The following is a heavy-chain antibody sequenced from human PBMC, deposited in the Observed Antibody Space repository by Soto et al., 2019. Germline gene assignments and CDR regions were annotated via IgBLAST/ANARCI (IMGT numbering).Heavy chain of an antibody. Sequence: GGSLRLSCAASGFTFSNAWMSWVRQAPGKGLEWVGRIKSKTDGGTTDYAAPVKGRFTISRDDSKNTLYLQMNSLKTEDTAVYYCTTARTYYYDSSGYYTPDDAFDIWGQGTMVTVSS. CDR2: IKSKTDGGTT. D-gene: IGHD3-22*01. J-gene: IGHJ3*02. V-gene: IGHV3-15*01. CDR1: GFTFSNAW. CDR3: TTARTYYYDSSGYYTPDDAFDI.